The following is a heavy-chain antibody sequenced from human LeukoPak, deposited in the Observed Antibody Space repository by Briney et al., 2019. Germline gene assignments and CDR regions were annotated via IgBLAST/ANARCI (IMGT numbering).Heavy chain of an antibody. D-gene: IGHD1-7*01. CDR2: INHSGST. J-gene: IGHJ3*02. Sequence: SETLSLTRAVYGGSFSGYYWSWIRQPPGKGLEWIGEINHSGSTNYNPSLKSRVTISVDTSKNQFSLELSSVTAADTAVYYCARRTGTTVWDDAFDIWGQGTMVTVSS. CDR3: ARRTGTTVWDDAFDI. V-gene: IGHV4-34*01. CDR1: GGSFSGYY.